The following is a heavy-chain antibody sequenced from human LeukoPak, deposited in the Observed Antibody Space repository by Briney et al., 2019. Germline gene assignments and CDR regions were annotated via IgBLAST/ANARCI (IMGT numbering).Heavy chain of an antibody. CDR1: GCSISSYY. J-gene: IGHJ4*02. CDR2: IYCGGNT. CDR3: ARAHTSPCNGGPCPFFLHY. V-gene: IGHV4-4*07. D-gene: IGHD3-16*01. Sequence: SETLTLTCAASGCSISSYYWTWIRQPAGKGLEWVGLIYCGGNTNYNPSLEGRVTMSGDTSKNQFSLKLTTLTAADTAVYYCARAHTSPCNGGPCPFFLHYWGQGNLVPVSS.